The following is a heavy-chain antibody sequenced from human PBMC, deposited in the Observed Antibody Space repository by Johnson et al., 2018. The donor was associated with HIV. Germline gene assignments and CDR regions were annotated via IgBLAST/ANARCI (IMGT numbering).Heavy chain of an antibody. V-gene: IGHV3-30*02. Sequence: QVQLVESGGGVVQPGGSLRLSCAASGFTFSSYGMHWVRQAPGKGLEWVAFIRYDGGNKYYADSVKGRFTISRDNSKNTLCLQMNSLRAEDPSVYYCARGVVGVLSNAFDIWGQGTMVIVSS. J-gene: IGHJ3*02. CDR2: IRYDGGNK. CDR1: GFTFSSYG. CDR3: ARGVVGVLSNAFDI. D-gene: IGHD1-26*01.